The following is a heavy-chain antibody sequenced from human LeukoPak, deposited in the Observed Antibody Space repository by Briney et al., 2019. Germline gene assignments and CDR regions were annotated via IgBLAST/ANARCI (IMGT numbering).Heavy chain of an antibody. CDR2: IYTSGST. V-gene: IGHV4-4*07. D-gene: IGHD3-3*01. Sequence: SETLSLTCTVSGGSISSYYWSWIRQPAGKGLEWIGRIYTSGSTNYNPSLKSRVTMSVDTSKNQFSLKLSSVTAADTAVYYCARDHYDFWSGYQWDTVDYWGQGTLVTVSS. CDR3: ARDHYDFWSGYQWDTVDY. CDR1: GGSISSYY. J-gene: IGHJ4*02.